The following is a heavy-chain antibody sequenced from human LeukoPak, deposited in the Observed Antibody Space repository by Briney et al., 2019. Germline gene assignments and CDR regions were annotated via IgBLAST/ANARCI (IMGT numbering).Heavy chain of an antibody. J-gene: IGHJ3*01. CDR2: ISYDGSKI. D-gene: IGHD3-3*01. CDR3: VRESGWGLPHAFDF. Sequence: GGSLRLSRAASGFTFSSHPLHWVRQAPGKGLEWVTLISYDGSKIYYADSVKGRFTISRDNSKNTLYLQMNSLRAEDTAVYYCVRESGWGLPHAFDFWGQGTMVTVSS. CDR1: GFTFSSHP. V-gene: IGHV3-30-3*01.